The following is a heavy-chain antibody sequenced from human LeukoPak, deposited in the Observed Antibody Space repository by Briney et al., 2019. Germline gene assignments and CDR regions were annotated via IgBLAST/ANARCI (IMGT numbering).Heavy chain of an antibody. Sequence: ASVKVSCKASGYTFTSYGISWVRQAPGQGLEWMGRISAYNGNTNYAQKLQGRVTMTTDTSTSTAYMELRSLRSDDTAVYYCATRSGNYFYYYGMDVWGQGTTVTVSS. D-gene: IGHD3-10*01. J-gene: IGHJ6*02. CDR1: GYTFTSYG. CDR3: ATRSGNYFYYYGMDV. V-gene: IGHV1-18*01. CDR2: ISAYNGNT.